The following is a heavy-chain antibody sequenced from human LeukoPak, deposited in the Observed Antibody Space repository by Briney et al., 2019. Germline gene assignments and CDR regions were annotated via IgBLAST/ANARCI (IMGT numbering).Heavy chain of an antibody. CDR3: ATVAPTPRDFDY. J-gene: IGHJ4*02. D-gene: IGHD5-12*01. CDR1: GGTFSSYA. CDR2: IIPIFGTA. V-gene: IGHV1-69*05. Sequence: SVKVSCKASGGTFSSYAISWVRQAPGQGLEWMGGIIPIFGTANYAQKFQGRVTITTDESTSTAYMELSSLRSEDTAVYYCATVAPTPRDFDYWGQGTLVTVSS.